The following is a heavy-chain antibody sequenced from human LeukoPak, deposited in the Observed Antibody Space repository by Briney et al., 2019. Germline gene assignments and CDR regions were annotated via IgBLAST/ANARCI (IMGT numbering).Heavy chain of an antibody. CDR2: IYSGGST. CDR1: EFSVGSNY. Sequence: PGGSLRLSCAASEFSVGSNYMTWVRQAPGKGLEWVSLIYSGGSTYYADSVKGRFTISRDNSKNTLYLQMNSLRAEDTAVYYCRVIAAAGTHDGAFDIWGQGTMVTVSS. CDR3: RVIAAAGTHDGAFDI. D-gene: IGHD6-13*01. V-gene: IGHV3-66*01. J-gene: IGHJ3*02.